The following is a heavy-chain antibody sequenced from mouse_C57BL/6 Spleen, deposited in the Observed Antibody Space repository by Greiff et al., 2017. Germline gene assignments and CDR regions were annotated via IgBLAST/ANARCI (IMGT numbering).Heavy chain of an antibody. V-gene: IGHV1-9*01. CDR1: GYTFTGYW. J-gene: IGHJ2*01. Sequence: VQLQQSGAELMKPGASVKLSCKATGYTFTGYWIEWVKQRPGHGLEWIGEILPGSGSTNYNEKFKGKATFTADTSSNTAYMQLSSLTPEDSAIYYCARIRYLGLLRSYFDYWGQGTTLTVSS. CDR2: ILPGSGST. D-gene: IGHD1-1*01. CDR3: ARIRYLGLLRSYFDY.